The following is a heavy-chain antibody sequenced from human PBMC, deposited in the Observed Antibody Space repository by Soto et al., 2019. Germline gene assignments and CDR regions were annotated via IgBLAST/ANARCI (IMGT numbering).Heavy chain of an antibody. Sequence: GESLKISCKGSGYSFAGYWITWVRQKPGKGLEWMGRIDPSDSQTYCSPSFRGHVTISADKSISTAYLQWSSLKASDTAMYYCARQFSTYYYDSSGLAYWGQGTLVTVSS. V-gene: IGHV5-10-1*01. D-gene: IGHD3-22*01. CDR1: GYSFAGYW. J-gene: IGHJ4*02. CDR3: ARQFSTYYYDSSGLAY. CDR2: IDPSDSQT.